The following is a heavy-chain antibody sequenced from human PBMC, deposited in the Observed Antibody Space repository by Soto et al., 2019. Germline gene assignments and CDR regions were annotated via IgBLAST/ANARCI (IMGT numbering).Heavy chain of an antibody. V-gene: IGHV4-31*03. Sequence: QVQLQEAGPGLVRPLQTLSLTCTVSGGSISSGTYYWSWIRQFTGKGLEWIGYIYHSGITYYNPSLKCRVTMSIDTSRHQFSLRVSSVPAADTSVYSCARWLGHDYVWGSYRYRYFDSWGPGILVTVSS. D-gene: IGHD3-16*02. CDR2: IYHSGIT. CDR3: ARWLGHDYVWGSYRYRYFDS. CDR1: GGSISSGTYY. J-gene: IGHJ4*02.